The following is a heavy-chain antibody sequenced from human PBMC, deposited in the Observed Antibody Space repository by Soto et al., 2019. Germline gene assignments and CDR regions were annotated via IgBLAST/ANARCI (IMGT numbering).Heavy chain of an antibody. J-gene: IGHJ4*02. Sequence: PGGSLRLSCAASGFTFISYAMHWALQAPGKGLEWVTVISIRGGDKYYAESVRGRFTISRDDSKNTLYLQMDSLRVEDTAVYYCARGTIVARQHLDYWGQGTLVTVSS. CDR3: ARGTIVARQHLDY. D-gene: IGHD6-6*01. V-gene: IGHV3-30*03. CDR2: ISIRGGDK. CDR1: GFTFISYA.